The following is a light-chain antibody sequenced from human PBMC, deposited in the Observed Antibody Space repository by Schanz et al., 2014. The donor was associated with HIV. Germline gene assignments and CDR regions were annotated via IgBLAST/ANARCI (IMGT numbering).Light chain of an antibody. J-gene: IGKJ4*01. CDR3: QQYGSFLS. CDR1: QSVRNN. V-gene: IGKV3-15*01. Sequence: EIVMTQSPATLSVSPGERATLSCRASQSVRNNLAWYQQKPGQAPRLLIYGASTRATGIPARFSGSGSGTEFSLTISRLEPEDFAVYYCQQYGSFLSFGGGTKVEIK. CDR2: GAS.